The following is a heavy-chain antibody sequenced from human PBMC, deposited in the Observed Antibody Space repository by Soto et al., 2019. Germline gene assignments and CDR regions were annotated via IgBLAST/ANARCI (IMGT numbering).Heavy chain of an antibody. CDR1: GYTFTSYG. CDR3: ARDSRGYCSGGSCYAGGY. D-gene: IGHD2-15*01. Sequence: QVQLVQSGAEVKKPGASVKVSCKASGYTFTSYGISWVRQAPGQGLEWMGWISAYNGNTNYAQKLQGRVTMTTDTXTXTXXMELRSLRSDDTAVYYCARDSRGYCSGGSCYAGGYWGQGTLVTVSS. V-gene: IGHV1-18*01. CDR2: ISAYNGNT. J-gene: IGHJ4*02.